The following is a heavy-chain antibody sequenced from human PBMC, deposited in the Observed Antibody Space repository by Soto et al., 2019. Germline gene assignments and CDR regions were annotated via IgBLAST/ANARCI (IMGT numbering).Heavy chain of an antibody. D-gene: IGHD2-21*02. J-gene: IGHJ4*02. CDR3: ARMGATRGDTDY. V-gene: IGHV3-74*01. CDR2: TNSDGSST. CDR1: GFTFSSYW. Sequence: GGCLGLSCAASGFTFSSYWMHWVRQAPGKGLVWVSRTNSDGSSTSYADSVKGRFTISRDNAKNTLYLQMNSLRAEDTAVYYCARMGATRGDTDYWGQGTLVTVSS.